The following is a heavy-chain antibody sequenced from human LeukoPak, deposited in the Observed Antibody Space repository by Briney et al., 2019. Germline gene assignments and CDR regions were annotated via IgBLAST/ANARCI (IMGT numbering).Heavy chain of an antibody. J-gene: IGHJ3*02. CDR1: GGSISSYY. V-gene: IGHV4-59*01. D-gene: IGHD2-15*01. CDR2: IYYSGST. Sequence: SETLSLTCTVSGGSISSYYWSWIRQPPGKGLEWIGYIYYSGSTNYNPSLKSRVTISVDTSKNQFPLKLSSVTAADTAVYYCARGFVVVAATGAFDIWGQGTMVTVSS. CDR3: ARGFVVVAATGAFDI.